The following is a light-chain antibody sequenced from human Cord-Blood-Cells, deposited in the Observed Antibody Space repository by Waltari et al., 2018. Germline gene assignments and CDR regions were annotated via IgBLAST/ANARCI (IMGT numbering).Light chain of an antibody. V-gene: IGLV2-23*01. CDR2: EGS. J-gene: IGLJ1*01. CDR3: CSYAGSSTYV. Sequence: QSALTQPAPVSGSPGQSSTISRPGTSSDVGSYNLVPWYQQHPGKAPKLMIYEGSKRPSGVSNRFSGSKSGNTASLTISGLQAEDEADYYCCSYAGSSTYVFGTGTKVTVL. CDR1: SSDVGSYNL.